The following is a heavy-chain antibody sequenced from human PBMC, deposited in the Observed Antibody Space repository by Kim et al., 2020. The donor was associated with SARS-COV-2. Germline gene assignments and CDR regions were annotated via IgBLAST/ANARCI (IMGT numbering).Heavy chain of an antibody. CDR2: IYYSGST. D-gene: IGHD3-16*02. Sequence: SETLSLTCTVSGGSISSSSYYWGWIRQPPGKGLEWIGSIYYSGSTYYNPSLKSRVTISVDTSKNQFSLKLSSVTAADTAVYYCARQVYDYVWGSYRYLDYWGQGTLVTVSS. CDR1: GGSISSSSYY. CDR3: ARQVYDYVWGSYRYLDY. V-gene: IGHV4-39*01. J-gene: IGHJ4*02.